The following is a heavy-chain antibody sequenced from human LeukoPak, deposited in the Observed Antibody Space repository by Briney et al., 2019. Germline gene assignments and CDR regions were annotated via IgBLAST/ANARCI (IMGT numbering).Heavy chain of an antibody. D-gene: IGHD2-2*01. CDR1: GYTFTDYY. Sequence: ASVKVSCKASGYTFTDYYMHWVRQAPGQGLEWMGWINPNTGGTNYAQKFQGRVTMTRDTSISTAYMELSRLRSDDTAVYYCAKDGCRSASCYAVYWGQGGLVTVSS. CDR3: AKDGCRSASCYAVY. J-gene: IGHJ4*02. CDR2: INPNTGGT. V-gene: IGHV1-2*02.